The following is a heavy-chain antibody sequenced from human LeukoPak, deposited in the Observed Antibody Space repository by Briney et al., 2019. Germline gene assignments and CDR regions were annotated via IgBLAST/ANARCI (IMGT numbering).Heavy chain of an antibody. Sequence: GGSLRLSCAASGFTVSSNYMSWVRQAPGKGLEWVSVIYSGGSAYYADSVKGRFTISRDNSKNTLYLQMNSLRAEDTAVYYCARDKRGYYYGMDVWGQGTTVTVSS. CDR1: GFTVSSNY. J-gene: IGHJ6*02. V-gene: IGHV3-66*01. CDR3: ARDKRGYYYGMDV. CDR2: IYSGGSA.